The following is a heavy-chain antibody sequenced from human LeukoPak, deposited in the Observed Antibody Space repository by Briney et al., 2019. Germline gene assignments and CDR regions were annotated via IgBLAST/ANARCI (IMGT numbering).Heavy chain of an antibody. CDR3: ASDSVGGGGNWFDP. J-gene: IGHJ5*02. D-gene: IGHD3-10*01. V-gene: IGHV3-33*01. CDR2: IWYDGSNK. CDR1: GFTFSSYG. Sequence: GRSLRLSCAASGFTFSSYGMHWVRQAPGKGLEWVAVIWYDGSNKYYADSVKGRFTISRDNSKNTLCLQMNSLRAEDTAVYYWASDSVGGGGNWFDPWGQGTLVTVSS.